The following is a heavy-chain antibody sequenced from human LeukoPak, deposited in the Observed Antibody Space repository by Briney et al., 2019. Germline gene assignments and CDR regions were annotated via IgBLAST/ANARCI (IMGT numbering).Heavy chain of an antibody. J-gene: IGHJ4*02. CDR1: GFTFSSYG. CDR2: MRYDGSNK. D-gene: IGHD3-22*01. CDR3: AKDDYYDSSGSFDY. Sequence: GGSLRLSCAASGFTFSSYGMHWVRQAPGKGLEWVAFMRYDGSNKYYADSVKGRFTISRDNSKNTLYLQMNSLRAEDMAVYYCAKDDYYDSSGSFDYWGQGTLVTVSS. V-gene: IGHV3-30*02.